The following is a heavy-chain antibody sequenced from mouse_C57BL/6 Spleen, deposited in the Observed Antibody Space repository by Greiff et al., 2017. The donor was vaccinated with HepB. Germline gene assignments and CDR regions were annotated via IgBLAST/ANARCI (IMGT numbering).Heavy chain of an antibody. V-gene: IGHV3-6*01. CDR1: GYSITSGYY. D-gene: IGHD3-3*01. CDR3: ERDSDKAMDN. CDR2: ISYDGSN. J-gene: IGHJ4*01. Sequence: EVQLVESGPGLVKPSQSLSLTCSVPGYSITSGYYWNWIRQFPGNKLEWMGYISYDGSNNYNPSLKNRISIPRNTSKNQFFLKLNSVTTEDTATYNCERDSDKAMDNGVQETPSTASP.